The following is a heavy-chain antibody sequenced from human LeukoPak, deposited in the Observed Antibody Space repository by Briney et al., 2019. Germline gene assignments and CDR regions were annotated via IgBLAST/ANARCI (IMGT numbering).Heavy chain of an antibody. J-gene: IGHJ3*02. D-gene: IGHD2-2*01. V-gene: IGHV1-69*13. CDR1: GGTFISYA. CDR2: IIPIFGTA. CDR3: ARGGIVVVPAAAIFNDAFDI. Sequence: SVKVSCKASGGTFISYAISWVRQAPGQGLEWMGGIIPIFGTANYAQKFQGRVTITADESTSTAYMELSSLRSEDTAVYYCARGGIVVVPAAAIFNDAFDIWGQGTMVTVSS.